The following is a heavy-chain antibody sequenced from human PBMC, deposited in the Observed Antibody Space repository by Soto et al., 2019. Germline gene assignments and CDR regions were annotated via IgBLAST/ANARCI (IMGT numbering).Heavy chain of an antibody. CDR2: IIPIFGTA. V-gene: IGHV1-69*13. CDR1: GYTLTSYY. Sequence: SVKVSCKASGYTLTSYYLHWVRQAPGQGPEWMGGIIPIFGTANYAQKFQGRVTITADESTSTAYMELSSLRSEDTAVYYCARGVGGSYYAAFDIWGQGTMVTVSS. J-gene: IGHJ3*02. D-gene: IGHD1-26*01. CDR3: ARGVGGSYYAAFDI.